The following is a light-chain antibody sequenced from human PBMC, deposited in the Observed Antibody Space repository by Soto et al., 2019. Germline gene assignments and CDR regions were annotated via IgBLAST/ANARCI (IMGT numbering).Light chain of an antibody. CDR2: EVT. Sequence: QSALTQPASVSGSPGQSIAISCTGSSSDVGIYNYVPWYQQHPGKVPKLIIYEVTNRPSGVSNRFSGSKSGNTASLTISGLQAEDEADYYCSSYTTSSTRVFGTGTKLTVL. CDR3: SSYTTSSTRV. CDR1: SSDVGIYNY. V-gene: IGLV2-14*01. J-gene: IGLJ1*01.